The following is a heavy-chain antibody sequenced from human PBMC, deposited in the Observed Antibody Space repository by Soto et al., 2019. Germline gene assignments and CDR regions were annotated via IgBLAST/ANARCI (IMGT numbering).Heavy chain of an antibody. Sequence: GGSLRLSCAASGFTFSSYSMNWVRQAPGKGLEWVSSISSSSSYIYYADSVKGRFTTSRDNAKNSLYLQMNSLRAEDTAVYYCASVQEGSGWAFDYWGQGTLVTVSS. V-gene: IGHV3-21*01. J-gene: IGHJ4*02. CDR1: GFTFSSYS. CDR2: ISSSSSYI. D-gene: IGHD6-19*01. CDR3: ASVQEGSGWAFDY.